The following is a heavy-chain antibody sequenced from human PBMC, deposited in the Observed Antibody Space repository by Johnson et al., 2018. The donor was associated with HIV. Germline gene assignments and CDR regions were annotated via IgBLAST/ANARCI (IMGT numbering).Heavy chain of an antibody. CDR3: ARDQSVAAQMVWIDAFDI. CDR2: IGWNSGSI. V-gene: IGHV3-9*01. CDR1: AFTFTTND. J-gene: IGHJ3*02. D-gene: IGHD6-19*01. Sequence: VQLVESGGGLVQPWGSLSLSCAASAFTFTTNDRHWVRQATGKGLEWVSVIGWNSGSIDYADSVKGRFSISRDNAKNSLYLQMNSLRAEDTALYYCARDQSVAAQMVWIDAFDIWGQGTKVTVFS.